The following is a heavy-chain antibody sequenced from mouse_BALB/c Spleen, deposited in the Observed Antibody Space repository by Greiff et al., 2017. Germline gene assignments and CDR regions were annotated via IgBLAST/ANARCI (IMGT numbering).Heavy chain of an antibody. CDR2: ISYDGSN. V-gene: IGHV3-6*02. Sequence: DVQLQESGPGLVKPSQSLSLTCSVTGYSITSGYYWNWIRQFPGNKLEWMGYISYDGSNNYNPSLKNRISITRDTSKNQFFLKLNSVTTEDTATYYCARITDAMDYWGQGTSVTVSS. J-gene: IGHJ4*01. CDR1: GYSITSGYY. CDR3: ARITDAMDY. D-gene: IGHD1-1*01.